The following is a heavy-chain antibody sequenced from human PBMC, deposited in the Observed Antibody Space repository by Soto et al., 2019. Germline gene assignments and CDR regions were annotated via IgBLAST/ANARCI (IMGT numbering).Heavy chain of an antibody. CDR3: AGYYSNYGARLDY. Sequence: SETLSLTCAVYGGSFSGYYWSWIRQPPGKGLGWIGEINHSGSTNYNPSLKSRVTISVDTSKNQFSLKLSAVTAADPAVYYCAGYYSNYGARLDYWGQGTLVTVSS. CDR1: GGSFSGYY. V-gene: IGHV4-34*01. D-gene: IGHD4-4*01. J-gene: IGHJ4*02. CDR2: INHSGST.